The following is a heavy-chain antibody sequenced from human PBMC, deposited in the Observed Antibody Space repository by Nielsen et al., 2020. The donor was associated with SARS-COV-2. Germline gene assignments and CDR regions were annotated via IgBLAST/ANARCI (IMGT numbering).Heavy chain of an antibody. V-gene: IGHV1-46*01. Sequence: ASVTVSCKASGYTFTGYYMHWVRQAPGQGLEWMGRINPNSGSTSYAQKFQGRVTMTRDTSTSTVYMELSSLRSEDTAVYYCARDLGQSPPQYVAIFGVVIPNMLDYWGQGTLVTVSS. J-gene: IGHJ4*02. CDR3: ARDLGQSPPQYVAIFGVVIPNMLDY. D-gene: IGHD3-3*01. CDR1: GYTFTGYY. CDR2: INPNSGST.